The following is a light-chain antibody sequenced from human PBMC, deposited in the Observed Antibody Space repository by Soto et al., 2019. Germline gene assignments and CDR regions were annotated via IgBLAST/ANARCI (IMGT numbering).Light chain of an antibody. V-gene: IGLV2-14*03. CDR3: SSFTSTSTSVV. CDR2: DAS. J-gene: IGLJ2*01. Sequence: QSVLTQPASVSGSPGQSITISCTGTSSDVGGHSYVSWYQQHPGKAPKLMIYDASNRSSGISDRFSASKSGNTASLTISGLQAEDEADYYCSSFTSTSTSVVFGGGTKLTVL. CDR1: SSDVGGHSY.